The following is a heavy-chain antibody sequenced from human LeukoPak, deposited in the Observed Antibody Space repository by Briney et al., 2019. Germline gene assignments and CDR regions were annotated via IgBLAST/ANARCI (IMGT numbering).Heavy chain of an antibody. J-gene: IGHJ4*02. CDR3: ARGAARPLFDY. V-gene: IGHV4-59*01. CDR1: GGSISSYY. Sequence: SETLSLTCTVSGGSISSYYWSWIRQPPGKGLEWSGYIYYSWSTNYNPSLKSRVTIALDTSKNQFSLKLSSVTAADTAVYYCARGAARPLFDYWGQGTLVTVSS. D-gene: IGHD6-6*01. CDR2: IYYSWST.